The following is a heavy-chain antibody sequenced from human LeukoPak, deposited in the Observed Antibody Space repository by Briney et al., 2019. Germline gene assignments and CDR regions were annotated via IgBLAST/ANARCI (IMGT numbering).Heavy chain of an antibody. CDR2: IKQDGSEK. CDR1: GFTFSSYW. CDR3: AKGMTTVTRTDAFDI. Sequence: GGSLRLSCAASGFTFSSYWMSWVRQAPGKGLEWVANIKQDGSEKYYVDSVKGRFTISRDNAKNSLYLQMNSLRAEDTAVYYCAKGMTTVTRTDAFDIWGQGTMVTVSS. D-gene: IGHD4-17*01. J-gene: IGHJ3*02. V-gene: IGHV3-7*01.